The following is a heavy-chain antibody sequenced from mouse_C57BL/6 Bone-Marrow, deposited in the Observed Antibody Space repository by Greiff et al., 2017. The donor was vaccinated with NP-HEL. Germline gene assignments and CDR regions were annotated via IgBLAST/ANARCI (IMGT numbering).Heavy chain of an antibody. J-gene: IGHJ3*01. V-gene: IGHV1-36*01. CDR3: AREEFSFWGYPLAY. D-gene: IGHD2-2*01. CDR1: GFTFTDYY. Sequence: EVQVVESGPVLVKPGPSVKISCKASGFTFTDYYMHWVKQSHGKSLEWIGLVYPYNGGTSYNQKFKGKATLTVDTSSSTAYMELNSLTSEDSAVYYCAREEFSFWGYPLAYWGQGTLVTVSA. CDR2: VYPYNGGT.